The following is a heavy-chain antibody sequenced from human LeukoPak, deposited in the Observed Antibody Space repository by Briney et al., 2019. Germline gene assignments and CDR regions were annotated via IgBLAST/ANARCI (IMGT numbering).Heavy chain of an antibody. CDR1: GFAFSNYG. V-gene: IGHV3-30*18. D-gene: IGHD2-21*02. Sequence: GGSLRLSCTASGFAFSNYGIYWVRQAPGKGLEWVTVISNDGSEKYYADSVKGRFTISRDNSKNTVYLQMNSLRAEDTAVYSWAKEICPRVTPRGRPYFAYGGRGPRVPVPS. CDR2: ISNDGSEK. J-gene: IGHJ4*02. CDR3: AKEICPRVTPRGRPYFAY.